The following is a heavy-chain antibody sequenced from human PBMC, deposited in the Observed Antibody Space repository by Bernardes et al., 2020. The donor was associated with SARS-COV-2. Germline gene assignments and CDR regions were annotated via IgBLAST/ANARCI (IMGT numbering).Heavy chain of an antibody. J-gene: IGHJ4*02. Sequence: GASLKISCEGSGYDFSDYWISWARQMPGDGLEWEGRIDPYGPSTDYRPSFQGHVTISADKSTTTAYLQWTSLRASDTAMYYCAGHKDGRGAAYWGQGTLVTVSS. CDR1: GYDFSDYW. CDR3: AGHKDGRGAAY. CDR2: IDPYGPST. V-gene: IGHV5-10-1*01. D-gene: IGHD1-26*01.